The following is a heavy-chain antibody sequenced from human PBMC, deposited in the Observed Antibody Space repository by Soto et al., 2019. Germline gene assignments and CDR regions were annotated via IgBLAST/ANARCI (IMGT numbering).Heavy chain of an antibody. Sequence: ASVKVSCKASGYTFTSYDMHWVRQAPGQRLEWMGWINAGYGNTKSSQKFQDRVTISRDTSASTAYMELTSLRSEDTAVYYCARDTRAGTFDFWGQGTLVTVSS. V-gene: IGHV1-3*01. CDR3: ARDTRAGTFDF. CDR2: INAGYGNT. D-gene: IGHD1-1*01. J-gene: IGHJ4*02. CDR1: GYTFTSYD.